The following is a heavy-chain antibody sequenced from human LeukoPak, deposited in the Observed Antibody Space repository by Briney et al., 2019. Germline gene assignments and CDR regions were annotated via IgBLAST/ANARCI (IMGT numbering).Heavy chain of an antibody. CDR2: ITISGHTK. Sequence: GSLRLSCSASGFDLSTCEMNWVCQAPGKGLEWIADITISGHTKNYADSVKGRFSISRDNARTSLYLQMHSLRVEDTGVYYCARGDPHADLWGQGTLVTVSS. J-gene: IGHJ5*02. V-gene: IGHV3-48*03. D-gene: IGHD5-24*01. CDR1: GFDLSTCE. CDR3: ARGDPHADL.